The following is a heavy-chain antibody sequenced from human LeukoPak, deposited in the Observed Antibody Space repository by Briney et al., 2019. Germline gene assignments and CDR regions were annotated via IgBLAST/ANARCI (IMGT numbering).Heavy chain of an antibody. D-gene: IGHD4-23*01. V-gene: IGHV4-4*07. Sequence: SETLSLTCTVTGGSINSYYWSWIRQPAGKGLAWIGRIYSSGSTNYNPSLKSRVSMSVDTSKNQFSLKLTSVTAADTAVYYCARGGKATVVTMWGQGILVTVSS. J-gene: IGHJ4*02. CDR2: IYSSGST. CDR1: GGSINSYY. CDR3: ARGGKATVVTM.